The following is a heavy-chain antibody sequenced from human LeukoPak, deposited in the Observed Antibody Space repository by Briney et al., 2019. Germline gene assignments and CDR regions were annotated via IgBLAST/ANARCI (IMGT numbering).Heavy chain of an antibody. CDR3: ARSEEGYYYYGMGV. CDR1: GGSITSGDYY. Sequence: SETLSLTCTVSGGSITSGDYYWSWIRQPPGKGLEWIGYIYYSGSAYYNPSLKSRVTISVDMSKNQFSLKLSSLTAADTGVYYCARSEEGYYYYGMGVWGQGTTVTVSS. D-gene: IGHD1-14*01. CDR2: IYYSGSA. J-gene: IGHJ6*02. V-gene: IGHV4-30-4*01.